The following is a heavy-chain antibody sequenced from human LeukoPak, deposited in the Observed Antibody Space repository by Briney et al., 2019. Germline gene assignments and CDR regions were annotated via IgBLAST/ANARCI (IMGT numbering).Heavy chain of an antibody. V-gene: IGHV3-30*04. CDR1: GFTFSSYA. D-gene: IGHD6-19*01. CDR2: ISYDGSNK. Sequence: PGRSLRLSCAASGFTFSSYAMHWVRQAPGKGLEWVAVISYDGSNKYYADSVKGRFTISRDNSKNTLYLQMNSLRAEDTAVYYCARDRRRYSSVWTVDYWGQGTLVTVSS. J-gene: IGHJ4*02. CDR3: ARDRRRYSSVWTVDY.